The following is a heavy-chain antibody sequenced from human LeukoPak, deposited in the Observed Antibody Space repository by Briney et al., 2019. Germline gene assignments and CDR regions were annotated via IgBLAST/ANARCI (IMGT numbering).Heavy chain of an antibody. J-gene: IGHJ4*02. V-gene: IGHV3-53*01. CDR2: IYSGGST. CDR3: ARSETPYYFDY. Sequence: GGSLRLSCAASGFTVSSNYMSWVRQAPGKGLEWVSVIYSGGSTYCADSVKGRFTISRDNSKNTLYLQMNSLRAEDTAVYYCARSETPYYFDYWGQGTLVTVSS. CDR1: GFTVSSNY.